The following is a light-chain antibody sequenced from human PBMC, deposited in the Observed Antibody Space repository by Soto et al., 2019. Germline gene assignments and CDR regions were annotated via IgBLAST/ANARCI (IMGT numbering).Light chain of an antibody. CDR2: LEGSGNY. Sequence: QSVLTQSSSASASLGSSVKLTCTLSSGHSSDIIAWHQQQPGKAPRYLMNLEGSGNYNKGSGVPDRFSGSSSGADRYLTIANLQFEDEADYYCETWDSNTRVFGGGTKVTVL. V-gene: IGLV4-60*02. CDR1: SGHSSDI. CDR3: ETWDSNTRV. J-gene: IGLJ3*02.